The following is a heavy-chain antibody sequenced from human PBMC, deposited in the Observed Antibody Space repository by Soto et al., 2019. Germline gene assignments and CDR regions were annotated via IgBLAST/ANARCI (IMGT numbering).Heavy chain of an antibody. CDR1: GFTFSSYS. CDR3: AKRAVGIYFDY. V-gene: IGHV3-23*01. D-gene: IGHD6-13*01. CDR2: ISGSGGST. Sequence: PGGSLRLSCAASGFTFSSYSMNWVRQAPGKGLEWVSVISGSGGSTYYADSVKGRFTISRDNSKNTLYLQMNSLRAVDTAVYYCAKRAVGIYFDYWGQGTLVTVSS. J-gene: IGHJ4*02.